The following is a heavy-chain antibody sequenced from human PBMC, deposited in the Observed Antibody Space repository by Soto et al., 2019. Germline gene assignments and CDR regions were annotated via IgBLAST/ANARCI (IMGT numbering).Heavy chain of an antibody. J-gene: IGHJ3*02. Sequence: QVQLVQSGAEVKKPGASVKVSCKASGYTFTSYDINWVRQATGQGLEWMGWMNPNSGNTGYAQKFQGRVTMTRNTSINTAYMELSILRSEDTAVDSCARRCSGGSCYGLGVAFDIWGQGTMVTVSS. CDR2: MNPNSGNT. CDR1: GYTFTSYD. CDR3: ARRCSGGSCYGLGVAFDI. V-gene: IGHV1-8*01. D-gene: IGHD2-15*01.